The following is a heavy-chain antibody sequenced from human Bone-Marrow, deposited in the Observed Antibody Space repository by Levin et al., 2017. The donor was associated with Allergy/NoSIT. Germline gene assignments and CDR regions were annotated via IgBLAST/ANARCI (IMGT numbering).Heavy chain of an antibody. CDR3: ARDHAYDILTGYYTWADY. Sequence: GESLKISCAASGFTFSSYAMHWVRQAPGKGLEWVAVISYDGSNKYYADSVKGRFTISRDNSKNTLYLQMNSLRAEDTAVYYCARDHAYDILTGYYTWADYWGQGTLVTVSS. D-gene: IGHD3-9*01. CDR2: ISYDGSNK. V-gene: IGHV3-30-3*01. J-gene: IGHJ4*02. CDR1: GFTFSSYA.